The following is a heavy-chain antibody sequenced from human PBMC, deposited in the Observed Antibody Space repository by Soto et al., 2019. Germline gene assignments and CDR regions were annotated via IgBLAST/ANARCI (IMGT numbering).Heavy chain of an antibody. V-gene: IGHV1-2*04. D-gene: IGHD6-6*01. CDR2: INPNSGGT. J-gene: IGHJ6*04. CDR3: ARRVRRVFFDTSSCGMDV. Sequence: ASVKVSCKASGYTFTGYYIHWVRQAPGQGLEWMGWINPNSGGTNYAQKFQGWVTMTRDTSISTAYMELSRLRSDDTAVYYCARRVRRVFFDTSSCGMDVWGTGS. CDR1: GYTFTGYY.